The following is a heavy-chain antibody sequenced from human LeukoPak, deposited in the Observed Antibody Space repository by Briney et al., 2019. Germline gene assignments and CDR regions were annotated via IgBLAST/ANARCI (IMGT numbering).Heavy chain of an antibody. Sequence: GGSLRLSCAASGFTFSDYYMSWIRQAPGKGLEWVSYISPSGTTMFYADSVKGRFTISRDSAKSSLSLQMNSLRAEDSAVYYCARYKGLGDWGQGTLVTVSS. CDR1: GFTFSDYY. V-gene: IGHV3-11*01. CDR3: ARYKGLGD. D-gene: IGHD1-1*01. J-gene: IGHJ4*02. CDR2: ISPSGTTM.